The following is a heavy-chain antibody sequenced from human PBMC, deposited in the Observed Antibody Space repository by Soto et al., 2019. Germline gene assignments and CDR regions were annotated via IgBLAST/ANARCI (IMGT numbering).Heavy chain of an antibody. D-gene: IGHD3-22*01. CDR1: GRTFSSYA. CDR3: ARSDYYDSSGSGYAFDI. CDR2: IIPIFGTA. J-gene: IGHJ3*02. Sequence: GASVKVSCKASGRTFSSYAISWVRQAPGQGLEWMGGIIPIFGTANYAQKFQGRVTITADESTSTAYMELSSLRSEDTAVYYCARSDYYDSSGSGYAFDIWGQGTMVTVSS. V-gene: IGHV1-69*13.